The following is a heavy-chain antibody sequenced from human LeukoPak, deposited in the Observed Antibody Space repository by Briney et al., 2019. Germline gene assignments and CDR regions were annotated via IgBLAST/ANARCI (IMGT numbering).Heavy chain of an antibody. Sequence: PSKPLPLPSPASGATFSLYNWSWIRQPPGKGLEWVGYIFYSGSTNYNPSLKSRVTISVDASKKQFSLKLRSVTAADTAVYYCARGSWIQLYMDVWGKGTTVTVSS. V-gene: IGHV4-59*01. CDR1: GATFSLYN. CDR3: ARGSWIQLYMDV. J-gene: IGHJ6*03. D-gene: IGHD5-18*01. CDR2: IFYSGST.